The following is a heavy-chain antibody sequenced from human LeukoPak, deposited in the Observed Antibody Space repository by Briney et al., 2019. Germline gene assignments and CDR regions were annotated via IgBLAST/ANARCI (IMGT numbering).Heavy chain of an antibody. CDR2: ISGSGDTT. CDR3: AKRTGGIAATGTAGFDI. V-gene: IGHV3-23*01. CDR1: GFTFSSYA. D-gene: IGHD6-13*01. Sequence: GGSLRLSCAASGFTFSSYAMSWVRQAPGKGLEWVSAISGSGDTTYYADSVKGRFSVSRDNSKNTLYLQVNSLRAEDTAVYYCAKRTGGIAATGTAGFDIWGQGTMVTVSS. J-gene: IGHJ3*02.